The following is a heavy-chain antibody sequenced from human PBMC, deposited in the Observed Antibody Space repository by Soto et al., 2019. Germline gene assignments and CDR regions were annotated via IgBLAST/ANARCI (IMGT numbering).Heavy chain of an antibody. V-gene: IGHV3-48*02. CDR1: GFTFSSYS. D-gene: IGHD3-22*01. J-gene: IGHJ5*02. CDR3: ARNYYDSSGYFLDWFDP. Sequence: GGSLRLSCAASGFTFSSYSMNWVRQAPGKGLEWVSYISSSSSTIYYSDSVKGRFTISRDNAKNLLYLQMNSLRDEDTAVYYCARNYYDSSGYFLDWFDPWGQGTLVTVSS. CDR2: ISSSSSTI.